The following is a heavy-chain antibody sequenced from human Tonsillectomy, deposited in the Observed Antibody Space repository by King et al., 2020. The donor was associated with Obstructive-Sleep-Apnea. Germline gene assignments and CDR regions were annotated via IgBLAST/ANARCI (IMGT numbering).Heavy chain of an antibody. V-gene: IGHV4-59*01. J-gene: IGHJ4*02. D-gene: IGHD6-6*01. CDR1: GGSISSYY. Sequence: QLQESGPGLVKPSETLSLTCTVSGGSISSYYWSWIRQPPGKGLEWIGYINYSGSTNYNPSLKSPVTISVDTSKNQFSLKLSSVTAADTAVYYCARDSSIFYYFDYWGQGTLVTVSS. CDR2: INYSGST. CDR3: ARDSSIFYYFDY.